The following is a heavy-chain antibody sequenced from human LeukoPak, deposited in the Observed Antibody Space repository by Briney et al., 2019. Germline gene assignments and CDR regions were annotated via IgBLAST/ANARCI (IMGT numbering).Heavy chain of an antibody. J-gene: IGHJ4*02. CDR3: AKDSGPMVRGVINLDY. CDR2: ISYDGPNK. CDR1: GFTFNNYG. Sequence: GGSLRLSCAASGFTFNNYGMHWVRQAPGKGLEWVAVISYDGPNKYYADSVKGRFTISRDNSKNTQYLQMNSLRAEDTAVYYCAKDSGPMVRGVINLDYWGQGTLVTVSS. V-gene: IGHV3-30*18. D-gene: IGHD3-10*01.